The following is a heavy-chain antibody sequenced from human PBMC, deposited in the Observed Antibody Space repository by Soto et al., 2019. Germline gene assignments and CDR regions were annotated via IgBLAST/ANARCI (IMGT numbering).Heavy chain of an antibody. CDR3: AKYRSSVLYGMDV. J-gene: IGHJ6*02. Sequence: PGGSLRLSCAASGFTFSSYGMHWVRQAPGKGLEWVAVIPYDGSNKYYADSVKGRFTISRDNSKNTLYLQMNSLRAEDTAVYYCAKYRSSVLYGMDVWGQGTTVTVSS. V-gene: IGHV3-30*18. CDR1: GFTFSSYG. CDR2: IPYDGSNK. D-gene: IGHD6-6*01.